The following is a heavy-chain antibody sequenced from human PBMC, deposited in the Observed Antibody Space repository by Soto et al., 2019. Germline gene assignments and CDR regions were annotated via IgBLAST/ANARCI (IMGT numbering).Heavy chain of an antibody. J-gene: IGHJ6*03. CDR1: GDSVSSNSAA. V-gene: IGHV6-1*01. CDR3: ARARAAAPENYYYMDV. CDR2: TYYRSKWYN. Sequence: SQTLSLTCAISGDSVSSNSAAWNWIRKSPSRGLEWLGRTYYRSKWYNDYAVSVKSRITINPDTSKNQFSLQLNSVTPEDTAVYYCARARAAAPENYYYMDVWGKGTTVTVSS. D-gene: IGHD6-13*01.